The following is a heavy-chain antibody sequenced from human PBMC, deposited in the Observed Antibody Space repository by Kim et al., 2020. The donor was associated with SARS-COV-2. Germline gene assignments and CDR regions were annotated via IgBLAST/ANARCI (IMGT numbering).Heavy chain of an antibody. V-gene: IGHV1-3*01. CDR2: INAGNGNT. Sequence: ASVKVSCKASGYTFTDYAMHWVRQAPGQRLEWMGWINAGNGNTKYSQKFQGRVTITRDPSASTASMDLSSLTSEDTAVYYCARATLYGDLSFDYWGQGTQVTVSS. D-gene: IGHD4-17*01. CDR1: GYTFTDYA. J-gene: IGHJ4*02. CDR3: ARATLYGDLSFDY.